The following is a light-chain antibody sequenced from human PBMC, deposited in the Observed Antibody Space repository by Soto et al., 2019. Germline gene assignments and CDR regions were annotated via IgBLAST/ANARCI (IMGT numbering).Light chain of an antibody. J-gene: IGKJ2*01. Sequence: DIQLTQSPSFLSASVGDRVIITCRASQGISSYLAWYQQKPGKAPNLLIYAASTLQSGVPSRFSGSGSGTEFTLTISSLQPEDFATYYCQQLTNYPDTFGQGTKLEIK. V-gene: IGKV1-9*01. CDR2: AAS. CDR3: QQLTNYPDT. CDR1: QGISSY.